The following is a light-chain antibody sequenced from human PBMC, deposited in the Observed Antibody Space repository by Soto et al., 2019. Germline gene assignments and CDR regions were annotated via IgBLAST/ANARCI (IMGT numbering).Light chain of an antibody. CDR1: NIGLKI. Sequence: SYELSQPPSVSVAPGQTASISCGGNNIGLKIVHWYQHRPGQAPVLVLYYDSDRPSGIPERFSGSNSGNTATLTISRVEAGDEAHYYCQVWDSGNHHPIFGGGTKLTVL. CDR2: YDS. V-gene: IGLV3-21*04. CDR3: QVWDSGNHHPI. J-gene: IGLJ2*01.